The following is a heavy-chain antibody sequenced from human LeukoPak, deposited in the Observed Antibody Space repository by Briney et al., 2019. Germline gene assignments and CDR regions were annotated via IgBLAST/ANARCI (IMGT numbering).Heavy chain of an antibody. D-gene: IGHD1-26*01. J-gene: IGHJ4*02. Sequence: SVKLSCKASGGTFSSYAISWVRQAPGQGLEWMGGIIPIFGTANYAQKFQGRVTITADESTSTAYMELRSLRSDDTAVYYCAREGNSGSFEHFDYWGQGTLVTVSS. CDR3: AREGNSGSFEHFDY. CDR2: IIPIFGTA. V-gene: IGHV1-69*13. CDR1: GGTFSSYA.